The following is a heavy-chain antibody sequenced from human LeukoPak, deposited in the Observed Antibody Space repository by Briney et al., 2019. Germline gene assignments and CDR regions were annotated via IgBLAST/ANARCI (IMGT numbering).Heavy chain of an antibody. V-gene: IGHV4-31*11. CDR2: IYYSGST. J-gene: IGHJ4*02. D-gene: IGHD3-3*01. CDR1: GGSFSGYY. Sequence: ASETLSLTCAVYGGSFSGYYWSWIRQHPGKGLEWIGYIYYSGSTYYNPSLKSRVTISVDTSKNQFSLKLSSVTAADTAVYYCASAYYDFWSGYTGHFDYWGQGTLVTVSS. CDR3: ASAYYDFWSGYTGHFDY.